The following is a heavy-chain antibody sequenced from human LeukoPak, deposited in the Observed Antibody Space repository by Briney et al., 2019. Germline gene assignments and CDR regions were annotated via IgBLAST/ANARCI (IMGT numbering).Heavy chain of an antibody. Sequence: PGGSLRLSCAASGFTFSSYGMHWVRQAPGKGLEWVAVIWYDGSNKYYADSVKGRFTISRDNSKNTLYLQMNSLRAEDTAVYYCAREVRTRPPAPGMDVWGQGTTVTVSS. J-gene: IGHJ6*02. CDR2: IWYDGSNK. CDR1: GFTFSSYG. V-gene: IGHV3-33*01. D-gene: IGHD6-6*01. CDR3: AREVRTRPPAPGMDV.